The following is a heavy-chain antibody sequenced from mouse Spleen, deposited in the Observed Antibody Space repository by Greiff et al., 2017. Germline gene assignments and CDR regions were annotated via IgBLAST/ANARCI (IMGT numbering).Heavy chain of an antibody. CDR3: ASERDHYYGSYAMDY. Sequence: DLVKPGASVKLSCKASGYTFTSYWINWIKQRPGQGLEWIGRIAPGSGSTYYNEMFKGKATLTVDTSSSTAYIQLSSLSSEDSAVYFCASERDHYYGSYAMDYWGQGTSVTVSS. D-gene: IGHD1-2*01. CDR2: IAPGSGST. CDR1: GYTFTSYW. V-gene: IGHV1S41*01. J-gene: IGHJ4*01.